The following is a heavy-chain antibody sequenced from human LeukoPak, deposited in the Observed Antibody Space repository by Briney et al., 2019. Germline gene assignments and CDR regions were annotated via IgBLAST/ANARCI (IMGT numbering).Heavy chain of an antibody. CDR2: ITSSSTTM. Sequence: GGSLRLSCAASGFTCSAYSMNWVRQAPGKGLEWVSSITSSSTTMYYADSVKGRFTISRDNAKNSLYLQMNSLRAEDTAVYYCAMSFDYWGQGTLVTVSP. CDR3: AMSFDY. J-gene: IGHJ4*02. CDR1: GFTCSAYS. V-gene: IGHV3-48*04.